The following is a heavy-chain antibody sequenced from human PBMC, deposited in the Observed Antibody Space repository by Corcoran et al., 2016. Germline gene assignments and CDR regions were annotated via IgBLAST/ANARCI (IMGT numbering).Heavy chain of an antibody. V-gene: IGHV1-3*01. Sequence: QVQLVQSGAEVKKPGASVKVSCKASGYTFTSYAMHWVRQAPGQRLEWMGWINAGNGNTKYSQKFQGRVTITRDTSASTAYMELRSVRTEHTAVYDCARGGGGVVVPAAIGSYYYGMDVWGQGTTVTVSS. CDR1: GYTFTSYA. J-gene: IGHJ6*02. CDR2: INAGNGNT. D-gene: IGHD2-2*01. CDR3: ARGGGGVVVPAAIGSYYYGMDV.